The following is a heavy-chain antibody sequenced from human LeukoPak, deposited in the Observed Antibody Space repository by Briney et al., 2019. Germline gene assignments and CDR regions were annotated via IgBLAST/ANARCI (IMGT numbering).Heavy chain of an antibody. Sequence: PGGSLRLSCAASGFTFSSYAMHWVRQAPGKGLEWVAVISYDGSNKYYADSVKGRFTISRDNSKNTLYLQMNSLRAEDTAVYYCARAYPQGVTYGHLDYWGQGTLVTVSS. CDR1: GFTFSSYA. V-gene: IGHV3-30*01. D-gene: IGHD4-23*01. CDR2: ISYDGSNK. CDR3: ARAYPQGVTYGHLDY. J-gene: IGHJ4*02.